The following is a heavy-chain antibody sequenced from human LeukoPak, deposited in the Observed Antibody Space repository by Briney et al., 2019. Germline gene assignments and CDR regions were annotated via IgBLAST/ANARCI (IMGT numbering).Heavy chain of an antibody. Sequence: EAGGSLRLSCAASGFTFSSYWMSWVRQAPGKGLEWVANIKQDGSEKYYVDSVKGRFTISRDNAKNSLYLQMNSLRAEDTAVYYCARAAGGTTPYYFDYWGQGTLVTVSS. CDR3: ARAAGGTTPYYFDY. V-gene: IGHV3-7*01. CDR2: IKQDGSEK. D-gene: IGHD1-1*01. J-gene: IGHJ4*02. CDR1: GFTFSSYW.